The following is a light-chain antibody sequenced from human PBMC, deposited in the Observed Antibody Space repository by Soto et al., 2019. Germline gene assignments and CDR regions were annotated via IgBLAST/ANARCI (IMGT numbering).Light chain of an antibody. CDR3: SSYTGSNSWV. J-gene: IGLJ3*02. Sequence: QSVLTQPASVSGSPGQSITISCTGTSSDAGGYNYVSWYQQHPGKAPKLMIYEVTNRPSGVSTRFSGSKSGNTASLTISGLQAEDEADYYCSSYTGSNSWVFGGGTKLTVL. CDR2: EVT. V-gene: IGLV2-14*01. CDR1: SSDAGGYNY.